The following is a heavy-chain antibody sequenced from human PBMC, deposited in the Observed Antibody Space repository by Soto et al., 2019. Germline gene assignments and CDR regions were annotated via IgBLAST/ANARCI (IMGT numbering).Heavy chain of an antibody. V-gene: IGHV3-66*01. J-gene: IGHJ6*03. CDR1: GFTVSSNY. D-gene: IGHD5-12*01. CDR2: IYSGGST. Sequence: GGSLRLSCAASGFTVSSNYMSWVRQAPGKGLEWVSVIYSGGSTYYADSVKGRFTISRDNSKNTLYLQMNSLRAEDTAVYYCASDISREYSGYPRYYMDVWGKGTTVTVSS. CDR3: ASDISREYSGYPRYYMDV.